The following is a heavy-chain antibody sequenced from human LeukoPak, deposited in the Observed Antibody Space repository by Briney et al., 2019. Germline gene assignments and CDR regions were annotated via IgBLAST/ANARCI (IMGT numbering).Heavy chain of an antibody. CDR1: GFTVSSFY. J-gene: IGHJ6*02. CDR3: AKDLHWYGMDV. CDR2: ISDVSSGGST. Sequence: GGSLRLSCAASGFTVSSFYMNWVRQAPGKGLEWVSVISDVSSGGSTNYAGSVKGRFTISRHNSYNTLYLEMNSLRAEDTAVYYCAKDLHWYGMDVWGQGTTVTVSS. D-gene: IGHD1-1*01. V-gene: IGHV3-53*04.